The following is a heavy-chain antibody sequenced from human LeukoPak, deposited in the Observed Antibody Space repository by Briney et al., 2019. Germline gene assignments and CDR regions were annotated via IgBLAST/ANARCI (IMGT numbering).Heavy chain of an antibody. J-gene: IGHJ4*02. V-gene: IGHV4-34*01. CDR3: ARGARSSGYFFDY. Sequence: PSETLSLTCTVSGGSMSSYYWSWIRQPPGKGLEWIGEINHSGSTNYNPSLKSRVTISVDTSKNQFSLKLSSVTAADTAVYYCARGARSSGYFFDYWGQGTLVTVSS. CDR2: INHSGST. CDR1: GGSMSSYY. D-gene: IGHD3-22*01.